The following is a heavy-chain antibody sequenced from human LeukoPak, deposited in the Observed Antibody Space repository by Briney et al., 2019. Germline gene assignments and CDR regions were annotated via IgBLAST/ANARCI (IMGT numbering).Heavy chain of an antibody. J-gene: IGHJ5*02. CDR1: GFTFSSYS. D-gene: IGHD3-10*01. V-gene: IGHV3-48*01. CDR3: ARDMYYYGSGSYDP. CDR2: ISSSSSTI. Sequence: GGSLRLSCAASGFTFSSYSMNWVRQAPGKGLEWVSYISSSSSTIYYADSVKGRFTISRDNAKNSLYLQMNSLRAEDTAVYYCARDMYYYGSGSYDPWGQGTLVTVSS.